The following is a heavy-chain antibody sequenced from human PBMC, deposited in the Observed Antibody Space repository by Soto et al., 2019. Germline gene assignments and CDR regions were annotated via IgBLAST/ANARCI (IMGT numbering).Heavy chain of an antibody. J-gene: IGHJ3*02. V-gene: IGHV3-74*01. CDR2: IESDGSST. CDR1: GFTFRSSW. Sequence: EVPLVESGGGLVQPGGSLRLSCAASGFTFRSSWMHWVRQAPGKGLVWVSHIESDGSSTAYADSVKGRFTISRDNAKNSLYLHMNSLRAEDTAVYYCARGNGDYDDAFDIWGQGTMVTVSS. CDR3: ARGNGDYDDAFDI. D-gene: IGHD4-17*01.